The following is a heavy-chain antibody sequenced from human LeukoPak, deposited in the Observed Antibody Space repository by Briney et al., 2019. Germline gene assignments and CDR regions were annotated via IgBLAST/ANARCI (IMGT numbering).Heavy chain of an antibody. D-gene: IGHD2-21*02. CDR3: ARASRVTTRLDAFDI. CDR1: GFTVSANH. J-gene: IGHJ3*02. V-gene: IGHV3-53*01. CDR2: IYSGGSS. Sequence: AGGSLRLSCAASGFTVSANHMSWVRQAPGRGLDWVSTIYSGGSSYYADSVKGRFTISRDNSKNTLYLQMNSLRVEDTAVYYCARASRVTTRLDAFDIWGQGTMVTVSS.